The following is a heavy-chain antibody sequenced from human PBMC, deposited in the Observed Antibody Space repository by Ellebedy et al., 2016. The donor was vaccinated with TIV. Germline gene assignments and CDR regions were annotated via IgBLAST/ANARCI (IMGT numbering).Heavy chain of an antibody. CDR1: GFTFSSYG. D-gene: IGHD4-17*01. CDR2: IRYDGSNK. CDR3: AKEGIYGDYPYYFDY. V-gene: IGHV3-30*02. J-gene: IGHJ4*02. Sequence: GESLKISCAASGFTFSSYGMHWVRQAPGKGLEWVAFIRYDGSNKYYADSVKGRFTISRDNSKNTLYLQMNSLRAEDTAVYYCAKEGIYGDYPYYFDYWGQGTLVTVSS.